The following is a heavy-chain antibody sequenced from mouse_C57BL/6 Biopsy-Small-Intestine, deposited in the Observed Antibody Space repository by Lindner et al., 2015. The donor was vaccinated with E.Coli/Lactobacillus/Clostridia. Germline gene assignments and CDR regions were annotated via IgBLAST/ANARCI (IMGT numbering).Heavy chain of an antibody. Sequence: VQLQESGAELVKPGASVKISCKASGYSFTGYNMNWVKQSHGKSLEWIGNINPYYGTTSYNQKFKDKATLTVDESSSTAYMQLNSLTSEDSAVYFCARDYYDGSPDYWGQGTTLTVSS. CDR2: INPYYGTT. CDR3: ARDYYDGSPDY. CDR1: GYSFTGYN. D-gene: IGHD1-1*01. J-gene: IGHJ2*01. V-gene: IGHV1-39*01.